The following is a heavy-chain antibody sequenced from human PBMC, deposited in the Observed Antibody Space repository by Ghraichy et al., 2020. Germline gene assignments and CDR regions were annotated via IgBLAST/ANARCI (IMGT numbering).Heavy chain of an antibody. J-gene: IGHJ3*02. Sequence: GGSLRLSCAASGFTFSSYSMNWVRQAPGKGLEWVSSISSSSSYIYYADSVKGRFTISRDNAKNSLYLQMNSLRAEDTAVYYCARDGVVTGRIPAYAFDIWGQGTMVTVSS. CDR1: GFTFSSYS. D-gene: IGHD2-21*02. V-gene: IGHV3-21*01. CDR3: ARDGVVTGRIPAYAFDI. CDR2: ISSSSSYI.